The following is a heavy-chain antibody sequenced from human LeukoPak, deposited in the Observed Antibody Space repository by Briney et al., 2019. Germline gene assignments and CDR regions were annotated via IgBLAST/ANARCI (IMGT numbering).Heavy chain of an antibody. V-gene: IGHV3-30-3*01. CDR2: ISYDGSNK. D-gene: IGHD2-21*02. Sequence: GGSLRLSCAASGFTFSSYAMHWVRQAPGKGLEWVAVISYDGSNKYYADSVKGRFTISRDNSKNTLYLQMNSLRAEDTAVYYCARAPDSYYYYYMDVWGKGTTVTVSS. CDR1: GFTFSSYA. J-gene: IGHJ6*03. CDR3: ARAPDSYYYYYMDV.